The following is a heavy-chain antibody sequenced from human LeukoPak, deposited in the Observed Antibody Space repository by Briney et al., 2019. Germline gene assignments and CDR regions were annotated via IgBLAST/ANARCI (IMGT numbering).Heavy chain of an antibody. CDR2: INPSGGST. J-gene: IGHJ4*02. Sequence: GASVKVSCKASGYTFTSYYMHWVRQAPGQGLEWMGIINPSGGSTSYAQKFQGRVTMTRDTSTSTVYMELSSLRSEDTAVYYCARDIRYYYDSSGYYFDYWGQGTLVTVSS. CDR3: ARDIRYYYDSSGYYFDY. CDR1: GYTFTSYY. V-gene: IGHV1-46*01. D-gene: IGHD3-22*01.